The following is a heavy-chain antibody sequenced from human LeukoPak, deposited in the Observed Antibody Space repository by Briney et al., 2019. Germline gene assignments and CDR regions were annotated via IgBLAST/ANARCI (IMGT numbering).Heavy chain of an antibody. CDR3: ARVASVVVVAATPYYFDY. CDR2: ISYDGSNK. V-gene: IGHV3-30*04. D-gene: IGHD2-15*01. CDR1: GFTFSSYA. J-gene: IGHJ4*02. Sequence: PGGSLRLSCAASGFTFSSYAMHWVRQAPGKGLEWVAVISYDGSNKYYADSVKGRFTISRDNSKNTLYLQMNSLRAEDTAVYYCARVASVVVVAATPYYFDYWGQGTLVTVSS.